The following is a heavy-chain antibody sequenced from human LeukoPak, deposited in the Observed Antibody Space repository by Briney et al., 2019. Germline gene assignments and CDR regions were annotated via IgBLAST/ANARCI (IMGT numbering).Heavy chain of an antibody. V-gene: IGHV3-23*01. CDR2: ISGSGSNT. J-gene: IGHJ5*02. Sequence: GGSVRLSCAASGVTFSNYGISWVRQAPGKGLEWVSAISGSGSNTYYADSVKGRFTISRDNSKNTLSLQMNNLRDEDTAVYYCAKDLSPAAAWGQGTLVTVSS. CDR1: GVTFSNYG. D-gene: IGHD6-25*01. CDR3: AKDLSPAAA.